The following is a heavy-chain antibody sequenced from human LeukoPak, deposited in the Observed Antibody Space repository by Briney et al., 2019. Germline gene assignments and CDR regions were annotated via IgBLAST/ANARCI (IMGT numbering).Heavy chain of an antibody. CDR2: ISSSSSYT. J-gene: IGHJ4*02. CDR1: GFTFSDYY. Sequence: GGSLRLSRAASGFTFSDYYMSRIRQAPGKGLEWVSYISSSSSYTNYADSVKGRFTISRDNAKNSLYLQMNSLRAEDTAVYYCARAVPAAMFSYYFDYWGQGTLVTVSS. CDR3: ARAVPAAMFSYYFDY. V-gene: IGHV3-11*06. D-gene: IGHD2-2*01.